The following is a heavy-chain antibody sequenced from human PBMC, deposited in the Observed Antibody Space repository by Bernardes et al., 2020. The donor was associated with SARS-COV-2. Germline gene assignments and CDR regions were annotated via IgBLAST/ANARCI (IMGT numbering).Heavy chain of an antibody. CDR2: ITDSGGST. Sequence: GGSLRLSCAASEFTFSDYAMHWVRQAPGQGLEWVSGITDSGGSTNYAASVRGRFTISRDNSKNTLYLEMRSLRAEDTATYFCTNIPSFVSQDAFDIWGQGTRVTVAS. CDR1: EFTFSDYA. CDR3: TNIPSFVSQDAFDI. J-gene: IGHJ3*02. V-gene: IGHV3-23*01. D-gene: IGHD2-21*01.